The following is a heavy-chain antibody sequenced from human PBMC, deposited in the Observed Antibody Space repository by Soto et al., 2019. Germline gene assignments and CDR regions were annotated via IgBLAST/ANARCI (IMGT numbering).Heavy chain of an antibody. CDR2: INAGNGNT. Sequence: ASVKVSCKASGGTFSSDSFSWVRQAPGQRLEWMGWINAGNGNTKYSQKFQGRVTITRDTSASTAYMELSSLRSEDTAVYYCARSIVVLTALAYWGQGTLVTVSS. V-gene: IGHV1-3*01. D-gene: IGHD2-21*02. CDR3: ARSIVVLTALAY. J-gene: IGHJ4*02. CDR1: GGTFSSDS.